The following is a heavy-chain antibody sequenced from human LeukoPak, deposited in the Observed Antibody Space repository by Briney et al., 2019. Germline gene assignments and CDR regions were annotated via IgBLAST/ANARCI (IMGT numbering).Heavy chain of an antibody. CDR2: IIPILGIA. D-gene: IGHD3-9*01. J-gene: IGHJ4*02. CDR3: ATPDWALRAHPDYFDY. V-gene: IGHV1-69*04. Sequence: SVKVSCKASGGTFSSYAISWVRQAPGQGLEWMGRIIPILGIANYAQKFQGRVTITADKSTSTAYMELSSLRSEDTAVYYCATPDWALRAHPDYFDYWGQGTLVTVSS. CDR1: GGTFSSYA.